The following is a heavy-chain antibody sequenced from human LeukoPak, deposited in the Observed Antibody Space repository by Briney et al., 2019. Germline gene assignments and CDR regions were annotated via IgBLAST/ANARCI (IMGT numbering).Heavy chain of an antibody. CDR1: GGSISSGSYY. V-gene: IGHV4-61*02. CDR2: IYTSGST. CDR3: ARAVAGWYYFDY. D-gene: IGHD6-19*01. J-gene: IGHJ4*02. Sequence: SRTLSFTCTVSGGSISSGSYYWSWIRQPAGKGLEWIGRIYTSGSTNYNPSLKSRVTISVDTSKNQFSLKLSSVTAADTAVYYCARAVAGWYYFDYWGQGTLVTVSS.